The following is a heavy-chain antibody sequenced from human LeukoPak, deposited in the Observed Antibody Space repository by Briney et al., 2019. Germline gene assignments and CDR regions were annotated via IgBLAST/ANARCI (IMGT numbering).Heavy chain of an antibody. CDR1: GGSISSSSYY. D-gene: IGHD4-17*01. J-gene: IGHJ4*02. V-gene: IGHV3-23*01. CDR3: AKYKLMTTVTTPDY. CDR2: ISGSGGST. Sequence: ETLSLTCTVSGGSISSSSYYWGWIRQPPGKGLEWVSAISGSGGSTYYADSVKGRFTISRDNSKNTLYLQMNSLRAEDTAVYYCAKYKLMTTVTTPDYWGQGTLVTVSS.